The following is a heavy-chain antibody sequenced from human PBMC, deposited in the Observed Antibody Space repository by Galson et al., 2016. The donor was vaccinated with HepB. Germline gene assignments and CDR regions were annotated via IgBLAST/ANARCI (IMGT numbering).Heavy chain of an antibody. D-gene: IGHD2-2*01. V-gene: IGHV3-21*01. J-gene: IGHJ6*02. CDR3: ARDYYQLLPSARTSGVDV. CDR1: GFNFSSYT. CDR2: ITSGNQYI. Sequence: SLRLSCAASGFNFSSYTMNWVRQAPGKGLEWVSSITSGNQYIYYSDSVRGRFTISRDNAKNSLYLQMDSPGTEDTAIYYCARDYYQLLPSARTSGVDVWGQGATVTVSS.